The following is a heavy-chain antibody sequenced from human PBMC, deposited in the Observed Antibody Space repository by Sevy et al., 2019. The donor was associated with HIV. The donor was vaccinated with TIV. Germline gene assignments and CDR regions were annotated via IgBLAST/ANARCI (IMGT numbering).Heavy chain of an antibody. D-gene: IGHD3-10*02. CDR2: ISHDGTNQ. CDR1: GFNFNTFG. CDR3: TKESLRGIYLRGDFDY. Sequence: GGSLRLSCEASGFNFNTFGMHWVRQAPGKGLEWVAVISHDGTNQNYADSVKGRFTISRDNSKNTLYLHMTSLTGDDTAVYSCTKESLRGIYLRGDFDYWGQGTLVTVSS. V-gene: IGHV3-30*18. J-gene: IGHJ4*02.